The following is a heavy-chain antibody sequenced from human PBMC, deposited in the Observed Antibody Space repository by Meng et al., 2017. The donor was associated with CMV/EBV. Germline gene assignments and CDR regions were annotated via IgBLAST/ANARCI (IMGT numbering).Heavy chain of an antibody. CDR2: ISYDGSNK. CDR1: GFTFSSYA. Sequence: SGFTFSSYAMRWVRQAPGKGLEWVAVISYDGSNKYYADSVKGRFTISRDNSKNTLYLQMNSLRAEDTAVYYCARDFYYDCWSGYYNYWGQGTLVTVSS. V-gene: IGHV3-30-3*01. CDR3: ARDFYYDCWSGYYNY. J-gene: IGHJ4*02. D-gene: IGHD3-3*01.